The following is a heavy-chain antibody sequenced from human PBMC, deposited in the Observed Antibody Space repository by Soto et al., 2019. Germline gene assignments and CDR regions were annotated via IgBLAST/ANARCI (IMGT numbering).Heavy chain of an antibody. D-gene: IGHD1-1*01. Sequence: ASETLSLTCTVSGGSISSGGYYWSWIRQHPGKGLEWIGYIYYSGSTYYNPSLKSRVTISVDTSKNQFSLKLSSVTAADTAVYYCARQDSLLEFFDYWGQGTLVTVSS. CDR1: GGSISSGGYY. J-gene: IGHJ4*02. V-gene: IGHV4-31*03. CDR3: ARQDSLLEFFDY. CDR2: IYYSGST.